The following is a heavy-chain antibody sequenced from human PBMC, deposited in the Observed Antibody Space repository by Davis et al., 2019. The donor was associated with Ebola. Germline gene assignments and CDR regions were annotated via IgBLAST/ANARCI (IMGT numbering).Heavy chain of an antibody. CDR2: ISGSGGAT. CDR1: RFTFSSYA. V-gene: IGHV3-23*01. D-gene: IGHD3-16*01. J-gene: IGHJ4*02. CDR3: AKEEGGYYFDY. Sequence: GESLKISCAASRFTFSSYAMSWVRQAPGKGLEWVSGISGSGGATFYADSVKGRFTISRDNSKNTLYLQMNSLRAEDTAVYYCAKEEGGYYFDYWGQGTLVTVSS.